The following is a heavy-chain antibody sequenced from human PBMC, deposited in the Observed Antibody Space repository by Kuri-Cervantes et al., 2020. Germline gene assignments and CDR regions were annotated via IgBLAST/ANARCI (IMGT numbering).Heavy chain of an antibody. CDR1: GYTFTSYD. D-gene: IGHD3-10*01. Sequence: ASVKVSCKASGYTFTSYDINWVRKAPGQGLEWMGWISAHNGDTNYAQKVQGRVTMTTDTPTSTAYMELRSLRSDDTAVYYCARPYYYGSGNYYYYYYYGMGVWGQGTTVTVSS. CDR2: ISAHNGDT. CDR3: ARPYYYGSGNYYYYYYYGMGV. V-gene: IGHV1-18*01. J-gene: IGHJ6*02.